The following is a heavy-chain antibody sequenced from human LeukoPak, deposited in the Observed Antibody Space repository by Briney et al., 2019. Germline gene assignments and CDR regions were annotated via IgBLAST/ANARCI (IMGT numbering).Heavy chain of an antibody. V-gene: IGHV3-74*01. D-gene: IGHD1-26*01. CDR1: GFTFNNYW. Sequence: GGSLKLSCAASGFTFNNYWMLWVRQASGKGLVWVSRINSDGSSTNYADSVKGRFTISRDNAKNTLYLQMNSLRAEDTAVYYCARGSVGALSYYDFWGQGTLVSVSS. CDR3: ARGSVGALSYYDF. CDR2: INSDGSST. J-gene: IGHJ4*02.